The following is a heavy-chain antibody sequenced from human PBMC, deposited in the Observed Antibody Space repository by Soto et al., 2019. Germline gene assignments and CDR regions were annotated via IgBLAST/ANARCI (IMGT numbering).Heavy chain of an antibody. D-gene: IGHD3-10*01. CDR3: ARTYYYGSQSPWNHWFDP. Sequence: SGPTLVRPTETLTLPCTFSGFSLSTRGVGVGWIRQPPGKALEWLAIIYWVDDKRYIPPLNSRLTITKDTARNQVVLAMTNMDPGDTATYYCARTYYYGSQSPWNHWFDPWGQGILVTVSS. CDR2: IYWVDDK. CDR1: GFSLSTRGVG. V-gene: IGHV2-5*02. J-gene: IGHJ5*02.